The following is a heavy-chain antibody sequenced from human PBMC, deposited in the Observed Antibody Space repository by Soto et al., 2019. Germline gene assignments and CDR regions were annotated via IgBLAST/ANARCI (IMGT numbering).Heavy chain of an antibody. V-gene: IGHV1-3*01. J-gene: IGHJ6*02. Sequence: ASVKVSCKAFGYTFTSYAMHWVRQAPGQRLEWMGWINAGNGNTKYSQKFQGRVTITRDTSASTAYMELSSLRSEDTAVYYCARGLRIVGARRGYYYYGMDVWGQGPTVTVSS. D-gene: IGHD1-26*01. CDR3: ARGLRIVGARRGYYYYGMDV. CDR2: INAGNGNT. CDR1: GYTFTSYA.